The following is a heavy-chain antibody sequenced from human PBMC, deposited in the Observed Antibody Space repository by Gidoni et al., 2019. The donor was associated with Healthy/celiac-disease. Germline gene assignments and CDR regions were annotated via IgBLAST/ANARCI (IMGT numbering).Heavy chain of an antibody. J-gene: IGHJ4*02. Sequence: EVQLVESGGGLVKPGGSLRLSCAASGFTFSSYSMNWVRQSPGKGLEWVSSISSSSSYIYYADSVKGRFTISRDNAKNSLYLQMNSLRAEDTAVYYCARDGDNYEVDYWGQGTLVTVSS. CDR1: GFTFSSYS. CDR2: ISSSSSYI. D-gene: IGHD4-4*01. CDR3: ARDGDNYEVDY. V-gene: IGHV3-21*01.